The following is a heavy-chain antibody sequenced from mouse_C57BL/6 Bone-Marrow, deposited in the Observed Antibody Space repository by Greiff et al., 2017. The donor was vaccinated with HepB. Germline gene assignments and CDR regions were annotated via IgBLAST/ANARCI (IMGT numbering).Heavy chain of an antibody. J-gene: IGHJ4*01. V-gene: IGHV3-6*01. CDR3: ARDYGSSYPY. D-gene: IGHD1-1*01. CDR1: GYSITSGYY. Sequence: ESGPGLVKPSQSLSLTCSVTGYSITSGYYWNWIRQFPGNKLEWMGYISYDGSNNYNPSLKNRISITRDTSKNQFFLKLNSVTTEDTATYYCARDYGSSYPYWGQGTSVTVSS. CDR2: ISYDGSN.